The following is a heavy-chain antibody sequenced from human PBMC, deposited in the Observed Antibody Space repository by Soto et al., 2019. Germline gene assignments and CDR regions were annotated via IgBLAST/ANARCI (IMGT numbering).Heavy chain of an antibody. Sequence: PGGSLRLSCTSSTVTINVHGIQWVRQAPGKGLEWVAFIYNDGRAQYYADSVKGRFTISRDYSKNTVDLQMNSLRNEETAVYYCARDIWSGDYKWFDSWGPGTLVTVSS. V-gene: IGHV3-30*03. J-gene: IGHJ5*01. CDR2: IYNDGRAQ. D-gene: IGHD3-3*01. CDR3: ARDIWSGDYKWFDS. CDR1: TVTINVHG.